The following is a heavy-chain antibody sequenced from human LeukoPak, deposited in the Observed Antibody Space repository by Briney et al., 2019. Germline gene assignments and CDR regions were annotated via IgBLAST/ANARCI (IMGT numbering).Heavy chain of an antibody. CDR1: GYTFTGYY. J-gene: IGHJ6*02. V-gene: IGHV1-2*02. D-gene: IGHD4-17*01. CDR3: ASGYGDYDPYYYYGMDV. Sequence: ASVKVSCKASGYTFTGYYMHWVRQAPGLGLEWMGWINPNSGGTNYAQKFQGRVTMTRDTSISTAYMELSRLRSDDTAVYYCASGYGDYDPYYYYGMDVWGQGTTVTVSS. CDR2: INPNSGGT.